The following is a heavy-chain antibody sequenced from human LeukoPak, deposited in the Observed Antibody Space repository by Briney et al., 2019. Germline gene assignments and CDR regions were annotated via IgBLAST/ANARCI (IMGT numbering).Heavy chain of an antibody. Sequence: GGSMRLSCAASGFTFSSYSMNWVRQAPGKGLEWVSSISSSSSYIYYADSVKGRFTISRDNAKNSLYLQMNSLRAEDTAVYYCAREPVPAAMNYWGQGTLVTVSS. V-gene: IGHV3-21*01. CDR1: GFTFSSYS. D-gene: IGHD2-2*01. CDR3: AREPVPAAMNY. CDR2: ISSSSSYI. J-gene: IGHJ4*02.